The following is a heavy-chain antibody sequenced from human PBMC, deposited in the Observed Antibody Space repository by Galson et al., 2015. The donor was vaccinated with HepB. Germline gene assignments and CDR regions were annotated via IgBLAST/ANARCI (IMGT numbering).Heavy chain of an antibody. CDR2: FDPEDGET. J-gene: IGHJ4*02. D-gene: IGHD3-10*01. CDR1: GYTLTELS. V-gene: IGHV1-24*01. CDR3: AVLIFQVVRGVIIKHPYYFDY. Sequence: SVKVSCKVSGYTLTELSMHWVRQAPGKGLEWMGGFDPEDGETIYAQKFQGRVTMTEDTSTDTAYMELSSLRSEDTAVYYCAVLIFQVVRGVIIKHPYYFDYWGQGTLVTVSS.